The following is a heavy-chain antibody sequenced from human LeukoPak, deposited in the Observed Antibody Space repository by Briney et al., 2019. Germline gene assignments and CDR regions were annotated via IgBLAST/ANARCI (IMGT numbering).Heavy chain of an antibody. J-gene: IGHJ4*02. CDR1: GYTFTGYY. CDR2: IHPISGAT. Sequence: ASVKVSCKTSGYTFTGYYMHWVRQAPGQALEWMGWIHPISGATNYAPRFQDRVTMTRDTSISTAYMELSRLISDDMAVYYCARDLEASSSLDYWGQGTLVTVSS. CDR3: ARDLEASSSLDY. V-gene: IGHV1-2*02. D-gene: IGHD6-6*01.